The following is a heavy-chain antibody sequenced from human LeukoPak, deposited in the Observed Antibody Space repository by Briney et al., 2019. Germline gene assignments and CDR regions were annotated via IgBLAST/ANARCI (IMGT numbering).Heavy chain of an antibody. CDR2: INPSGGTT. V-gene: IGHV1-46*01. J-gene: IGHJ4*02. Sequence: ASVIRSCKASGYTFTNYYMHWVRQAPGQGLEWMGIINPSGGTTTYAQKFQGRVTVTRDTSTSTVYMELSSLRSEDTAVYYCARKWFYYFDYWGQGNLLTVAS. CDR1: GYTFTNYY. CDR3: ARKWFYYFDY. D-gene: IGHD3-22*01.